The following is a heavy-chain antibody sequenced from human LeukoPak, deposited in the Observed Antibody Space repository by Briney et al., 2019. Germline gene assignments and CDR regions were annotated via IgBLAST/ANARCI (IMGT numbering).Heavy chain of an antibody. CDR3: ARGRIAARRGAFDI. D-gene: IGHD6-6*01. Sequence: PSETLSLTCAVYGGSFSGYDWTWIRQPPGKGLQWIGEINHSGTTNYNPSLKSRVTISVDTSKNQFSLKLSSVTAADTAVYYCARGRIAARRGAFDIWGQGTMVTVSS. CDR2: INHSGTT. CDR1: GGSFSGYD. V-gene: IGHV4-34*01. J-gene: IGHJ3*02.